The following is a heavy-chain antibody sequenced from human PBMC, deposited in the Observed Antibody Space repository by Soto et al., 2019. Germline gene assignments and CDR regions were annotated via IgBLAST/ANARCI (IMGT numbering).Heavy chain of an antibody. V-gene: IGHV3-49*04. J-gene: IGHJ4*02. CDR2: IRSKAYGGTT. Sequence: PGESLRLSCTASGFTFGDYAMSWVRQAPGKGLEWVGFIRSKAYGGTTEYAASVKGGFTISRDDSKSIAYLQMNSLKAEDTAVYYCTREGTVTRIEPYDYWGQGTLVTVSS. D-gene: IGHD3-22*01. CDR1: GFTFGDYA. CDR3: TREGTVTRIEPYDY.